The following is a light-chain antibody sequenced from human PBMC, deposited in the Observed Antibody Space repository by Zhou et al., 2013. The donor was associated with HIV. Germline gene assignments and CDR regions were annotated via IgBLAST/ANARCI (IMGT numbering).Light chain of an antibody. J-gene: IGKJ1*01. CDR2: KAS. V-gene: IGKV1-5*03. CDR1: QSIDSW. Sequence: IQLTQSPSSLSASVGDTVTITCRASQSIDSWLAWYQQKPGKAPNLLIYKASSLESGVPSRFSGSRSGTEFTLTISSLQPDDFATYYCQQYNSYGTFGQGTKVEIK. CDR3: QQYNSYGT.